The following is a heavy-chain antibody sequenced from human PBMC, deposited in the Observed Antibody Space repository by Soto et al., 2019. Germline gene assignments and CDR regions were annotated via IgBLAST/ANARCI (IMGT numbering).Heavy chain of an antibody. CDR3: ASRLGYCSSTSCYGGGRWFDP. D-gene: IGHD2-2*01. V-gene: IGHV4-59*01. Sequence: SETLSLTCTVSGGSISSYYWSWIRQPPGKGLEWIGYIYYSGSTNYNPSLKSRVTISVDTSKNQFSLKLSSVTAADTAVYYCASRLGYCSSTSCYGGGRWFDPWGQGTLVTVSS. CDR1: GGSISSYY. CDR2: IYYSGST. J-gene: IGHJ5*02.